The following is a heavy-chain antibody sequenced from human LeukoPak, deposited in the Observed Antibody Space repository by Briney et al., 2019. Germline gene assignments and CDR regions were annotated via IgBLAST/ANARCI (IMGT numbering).Heavy chain of an antibody. CDR1: GINFADYA. CDR3: AKESGKFDY. J-gene: IGHJ4*02. V-gene: IGHV3-43*02. CDR2: ISADGGST. Sequence: PGGSLRLSCVVSGINFADYAMHWVRQRPGSGLAWVSLISADGGSTFSADSVKGRFSISRDNSKNSLYLQMNSLRSEDTAMYYCAKESGKFDYWGQGTLVAVSS.